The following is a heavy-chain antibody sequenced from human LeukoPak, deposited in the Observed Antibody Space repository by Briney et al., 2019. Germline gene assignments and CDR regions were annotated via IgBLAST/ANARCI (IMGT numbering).Heavy chain of an antibody. CDR1: GGSISSGDYY. CDR3: ARGGDSSGYYGGNFDY. J-gene: IGHJ4*02. D-gene: IGHD3-22*01. V-gene: IGHV4-30-4*01. Sequence: SETLSLTCTVSGGSISSGDYYWSWIRQPPGKGLEWIAYMYYSGSTYYNPSLKSRVTISVDTSKNQFSLKLSSVTAADTAVYYCARGGDSSGYYGGNFDYWGQGTLVTVSS. CDR2: MYYSGST.